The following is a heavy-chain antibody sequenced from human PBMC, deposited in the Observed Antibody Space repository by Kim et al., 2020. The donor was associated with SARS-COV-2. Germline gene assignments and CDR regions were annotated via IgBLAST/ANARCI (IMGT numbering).Heavy chain of an antibody. V-gene: IGHV4-30-2*01. CDR2: IYRGGST. J-gene: IGHJ6*02. CDR1: GGSISSGAYS. Sequence: SETLSLTCAVSGGSISSGAYSWSWIRQPPGKGLEWIGYIYRGGSTHYNPSLKSRVIMSIDTSKNQFSLKLTSVTAAATAVYFCARADYYSGMDVWGQGTT. CDR3: ARADYYSGMDV.